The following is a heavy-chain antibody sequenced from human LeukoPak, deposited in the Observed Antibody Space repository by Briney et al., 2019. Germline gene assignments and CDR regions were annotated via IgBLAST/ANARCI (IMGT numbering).Heavy chain of an antibody. CDR3: ARQGDDY. V-gene: IGHV3-7*01. J-gene: IGHJ4*01. D-gene: IGHD3-16*01. CDR1: GFTFSNYW. CDR2: IKEDGSEK. Sequence: PGGSLRLPCVASGFTFSNYWMSWVRQAPGKGLECVDNIKEDGSEKYYVDSVKGRFTISRDNAKNSLYLQMNSLRAEDTAVYYCARQGDDYWGHGTLVTVSS.